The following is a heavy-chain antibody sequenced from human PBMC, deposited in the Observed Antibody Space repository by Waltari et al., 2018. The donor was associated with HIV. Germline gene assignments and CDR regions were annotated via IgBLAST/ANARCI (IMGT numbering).Heavy chain of an antibody. V-gene: IGHV1-8*01. CDR1: GYTFTSYD. Sequence: QVQLVQSGAEVKKPGASVKVSCKASGYTFTSYDINWVRQATGQGLEWMGWMNPNSGNTGYAQKFQGRVTMTRNTSISTAYRGLSSLRSEDTAVYYGARGLVVLLPAAIPYYYYYGMDVWGQGTTVTVSS. CDR3: ARGLVVLLPAAIPYYYYYGMDV. J-gene: IGHJ6*02. CDR2: MNPNSGNT. D-gene: IGHD2-2*01.